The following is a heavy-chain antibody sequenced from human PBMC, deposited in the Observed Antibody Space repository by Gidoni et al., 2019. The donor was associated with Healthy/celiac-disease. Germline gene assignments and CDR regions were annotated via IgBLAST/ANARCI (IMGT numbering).Heavy chain of an antibody. Sequence: QVQLVQSGAEVKKPGASVKVSCKASGYTFTSYYMHWVRQAPGQGLEWMGIINPSGGSTSYAQKFQGRVTMTRDTSTSTVYMELSSLRSEDTAVYYCARALDYYDSSGYYVFDYWGQGTLVTVSS. J-gene: IGHJ4*02. CDR3: ARALDYYDSSGYYVFDY. V-gene: IGHV1-46*01. CDR1: GYTFTSYY. CDR2: INPSGGST. D-gene: IGHD3-22*01.